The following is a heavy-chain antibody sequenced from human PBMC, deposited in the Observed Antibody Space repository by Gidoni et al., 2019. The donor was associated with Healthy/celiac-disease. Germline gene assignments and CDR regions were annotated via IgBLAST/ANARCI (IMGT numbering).Heavy chain of an antibody. J-gene: IGHJ5*02. CDR3: ARGKGAKRVGYCSSTSCWRDYNWFDP. D-gene: IGHD2-2*01. V-gene: IGHV4-34*01. Sequence: QVQLQQWGAGLLKPSETLSLSCAVYGGSFSGYYWSWIRQPPGKGLEWIGEINHSGSTNYNPSLKSRVTISVDTSKNQFSLKLSSVTAADTAVYYCARGKGAKRVGYCSSTSCWRDYNWFDPWGQGTLVTVSS. CDR2: INHSGST. CDR1: GGSFSGYY.